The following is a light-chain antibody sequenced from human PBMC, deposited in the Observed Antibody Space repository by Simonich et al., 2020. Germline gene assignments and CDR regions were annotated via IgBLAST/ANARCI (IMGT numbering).Light chain of an antibody. CDR3: CSYAGSSTLV. CDR2: EGR. J-gene: IGLJ2*01. V-gene: IGLV2-23*01. CDR1: NSDVGSYNL. Sequence: QSALTQPASVSGSPGQSITISCTGPNSDVGSYNLVSWYQKHPGKAPKLMIYEGRKRPSGVSNRFSGSKSGNTASLTIYGLQAEDEADYYCCSYAGSSTLVFGGGTKLTVL.